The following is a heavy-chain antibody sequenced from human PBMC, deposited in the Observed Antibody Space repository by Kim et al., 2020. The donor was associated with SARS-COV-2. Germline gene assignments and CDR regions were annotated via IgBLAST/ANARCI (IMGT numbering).Heavy chain of an antibody. V-gene: IGHV4-59*01. J-gene: IGHJ5*02. D-gene: IGHD1-26*01. CDR3: ARVGGSYDPWFDP. Sequence: YHHALKSRVTISVDTSKPLFSLKLSSVTAADTAVYYCARVGGSYDPWFDPWGQGTLVTVSS.